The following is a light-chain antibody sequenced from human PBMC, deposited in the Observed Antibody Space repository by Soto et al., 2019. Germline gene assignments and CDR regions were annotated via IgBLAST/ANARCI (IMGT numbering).Light chain of an antibody. CDR3: QPFKGYSWR. J-gene: IGKJ1*01. CDR2: TTS. Sequence: DIHLTQSPSTLSASVGDRITITCRASQSISRWLAWYQQKPGKAPKLLIYTTSSLESGVPSRFSGSGSGTQFTLTTTRLQSDDFATDFFQPFKGYSWRFGQGTKVEMK. CDR1: QSISRW. V-gene: IGKV1-5*03.